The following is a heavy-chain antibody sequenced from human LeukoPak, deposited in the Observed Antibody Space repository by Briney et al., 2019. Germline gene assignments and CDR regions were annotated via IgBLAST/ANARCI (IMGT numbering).Heavy chain of an antibody. CDR1: GGSISSSNW. J-gene: IGHJ4*02. CDR2: IYHSGST. V-gene: IGHV4-4*02. Sequence: SETLSLTCAVSGGSISSSNWWSWVRQPPGKGLEWIGEIYHSGSTNYNPSLKSRVTISVDKSKNQFSLKLSSVTAADTAVYYCARDLVSGSYYNGGYWGQGTLVTVSS. CDR3: ARDLVSGSYYNGGY. D-gene: IGHD3-10*01.